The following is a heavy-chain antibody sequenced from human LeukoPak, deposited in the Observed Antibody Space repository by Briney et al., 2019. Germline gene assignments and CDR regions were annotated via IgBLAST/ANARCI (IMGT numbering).Heavy chain of an antibody. CDR2: IRYDGSNK. V-gene: IGHV3-30*02. Sequence: GGSLRLSCAASGFTLSSYGMHWVRQAPGKGLEWVAFIRYDGSNKYYADSVKGRFTISRDNSKNTLYLQMNSLRAEDTAVYYCARDIITFGGSNWFDPWGQGTLVTVSS. CDR1: GFTLSSYG. CDR3: ARDIITFGGSNWFDP. D-gene: IGHD3-16*01. J-gene: IGHJ5*02.